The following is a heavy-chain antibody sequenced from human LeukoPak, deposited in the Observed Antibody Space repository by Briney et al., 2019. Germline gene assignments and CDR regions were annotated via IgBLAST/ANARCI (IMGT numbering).Heavy chain of an antibody. D-gene: IGHD6-13*01. CDR1: GFTFSSYA. J-gene: IGHJ4*02. CDR3: AKDTPDGVTAAPDDYYFDY. CDR2: ISGSGVSP. Sequence: GGTLRLSCAASGFTFSSYAMSWVRQAPGKGLEWVSAISGSGVSPYYADSVKGRFTISRDNSKNTLYLQMNSLRAEDTAIYYCAKDTPDGVTAAPDDYYFDYWGQGTLVTVSS. V-gene: IGHV3-23*01.